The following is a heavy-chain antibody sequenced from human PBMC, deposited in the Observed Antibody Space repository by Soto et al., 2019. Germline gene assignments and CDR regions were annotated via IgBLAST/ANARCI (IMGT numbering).Heavy chain of an antibody. CDR3: AKDSSGYPGGYFDY. J-gene: IGHJ4*02. CDR1: GGSVSGGSYY. CDR2: IYFSGRT. D-gene: IGHD3-22*01. V-gene: IGHV4-61*01. Sequence: SETLSLTCTVSGGSVSGGSYYWNWIRQPPGKGLEWIGYIYFSGRTNYNPSLKSRVTISIDTSKNQFSLKLSSVTAEDTAVYYCAKDSSGYPGGYFDYWGQGTLVTVSS.